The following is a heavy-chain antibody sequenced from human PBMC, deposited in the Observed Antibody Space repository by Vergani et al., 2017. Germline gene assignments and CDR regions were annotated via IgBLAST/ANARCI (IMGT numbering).Heavy chain of an antibody. CDR1: GFTFSSHG. CDR3: ARWSNEKRLDS. V-gene: IGHV3-33*01. D-gene: IGHD1-1*01. CDR2: IWYDGSNK. Sequence: QVQLVESEGGVVQPGRSLTLSCVASGFTFSSHGMHWVRQAPGKGLEWVAVIWYDGSNKYYGDSVKGRFTISRDNSKNTLYLQMNSLIVEDTAVYYCARWSNEKRLDSWGQGTLVTVSS. J-gene: IGHJ5*01.